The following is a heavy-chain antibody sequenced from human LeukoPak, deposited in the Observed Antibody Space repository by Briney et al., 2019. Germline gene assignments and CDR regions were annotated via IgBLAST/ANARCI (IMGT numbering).Heavy chain of an antibody. D-gene: IGHD1-1*01. CDR2: MGTAGDK. Sequence: GGSLTLSCAASGFTFSDYDKHWVRQARGKGLEWVSAMGTAGDKYYTGSVKGRFAISRENAKNSLYLQMNSLRAGDTAVYYCARVAKERVGGVYYFDYWGQGTLVTVSS. CDR1: GFTFSDYD. V-gene: IGHV3-13*01. J-gene: IGHJ4*02. CDR3: ARVAKERVGGVYYFDY.